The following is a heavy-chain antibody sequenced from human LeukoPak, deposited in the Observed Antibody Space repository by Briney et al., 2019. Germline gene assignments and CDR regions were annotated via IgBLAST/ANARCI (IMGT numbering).Heavy chain of an antibody. Sequence: SETLSLTCTVSGDSISSSSYYWSWIRQPPGKGLEWIGYIYYSGSTNYNPSLKSRVTISVDTSKNQFSLKLSSVTAADTAVYYCAREQRGLVGAVDYWGQGTLVTVSS. CDR2: IYYSGST. CDR1: GDSISSSSYY. J-gene: IGHJ4*02. CDR3: AREQRGLVGAVDY. D-gene: IGHD1-26*01. V-gene: IGHV4-61*01.